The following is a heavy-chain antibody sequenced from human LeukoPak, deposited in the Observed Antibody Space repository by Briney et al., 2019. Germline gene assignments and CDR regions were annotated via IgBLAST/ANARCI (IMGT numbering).Heavy chain of an antibody. CDR2: ISAYNGNT. V-gene: IGHV1-18*01. J-gene: IGHJ4*02. CDR1: GYTFTSYG. D-gene: IGHD3-3*01. Sequence: ASVKVSCKASGYTFTSYGISWVRQAPGQGLEWMGWISAYNGNTNYAQKLQGRVTMTTDTSTSTAYMELRSLRSDDTAVYYCARVAITIFGVAQDYFDYWGQGTLVTVPS. CDR3: ARVAITIFGVAQDYFDY.